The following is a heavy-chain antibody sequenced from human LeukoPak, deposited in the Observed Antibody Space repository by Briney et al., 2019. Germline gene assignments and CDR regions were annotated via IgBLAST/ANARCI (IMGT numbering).Heavy chain of an antibody. CDR2: IKEDGSVI. CDR1: GFGFSNYW. CDR3: ATGRWFGEFAGSAFED. V-gene: IGHV3-7*01. Sequence: GGSLRLSCLGSGFGFSNYWMTWLRQAPGEGLEWVANIKEDGSVIYYADSVKGRFTISRDNAKYSVYLQMNSLRVEDTALYYCATGRWFGEFAGSAFEDWGQGTLVTVSS. J-gene: IGHJ4*02. D-gene: IGHD3-10*01.